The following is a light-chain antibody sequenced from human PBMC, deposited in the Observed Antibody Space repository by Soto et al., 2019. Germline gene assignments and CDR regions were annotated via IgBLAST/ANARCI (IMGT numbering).Light chain of an antibody. V-gene: IGLV4-69*01. J-gene: IGLJ2*01. CDR1: SRHSSYA. CDR3: QTWGSGIRVV. Sequence: QSVLTQSPSASASLGASVKLTCTLSSRHSSYAIAWHQQQPEKGPRYLMKLNSDGSHSKGDGIPDRLSGSSSGAERYLTISSLQSEDEADYYCQTWGSGIRVVFGGGTKLTVL. CDR2: LNSDGSH.